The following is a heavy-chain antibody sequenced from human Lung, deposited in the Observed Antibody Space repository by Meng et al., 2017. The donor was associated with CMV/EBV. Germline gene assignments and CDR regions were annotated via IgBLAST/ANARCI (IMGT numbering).Heavy chain of an antibody. J-gene: IGHJ6*02. Sequence: SXAASGFTFRDHYMSWIRQAPGKGLEWISYISVSSTVMYYADSVKGRFTISRDDAMSSLYLQMDSLRAEDSALYYCARGRGRGRGIISTGMDVWXQGTXVPVSS. CDR3: ARGRGRGRGIISTGMDV. CDR2: ISVSSTVM. D-gene: IGHD3-10*01. CDR1: GFTFRDHY. V-gene: IGHV3-11*01.